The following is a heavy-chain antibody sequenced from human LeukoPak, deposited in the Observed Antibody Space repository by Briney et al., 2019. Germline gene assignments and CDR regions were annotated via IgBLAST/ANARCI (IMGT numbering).Heavy chain of an antibody. CDR2: INHSGST. J-gene: IGHJ5*02. CDR3: ARVGSSSWYRRWFDP. Sequence: SETLSLTCAVYGGSFSGYYWSRIRQPPGKGLEWIGEINHSGSTNYNPSLKSRVTISVDTSKNQFSLKLSSVTAADTAVYYCARVGSSSWYRRWFDPWGQGTLVTVSS. V-gene: IGHV4-34*01. D-gene: IGHD6-13*01. CDR1: GGSFSGYY.